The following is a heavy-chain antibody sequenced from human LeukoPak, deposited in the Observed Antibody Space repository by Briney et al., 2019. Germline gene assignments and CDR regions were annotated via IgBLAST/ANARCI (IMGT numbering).Heavy chain of an antibody. CDR1: GFTFSSYA. D-gene: IGHD3-22*01. J-gene: IGHJ4*02. CDR2: ISGSGGNT. Sequence: GGALRLSCAASGFTFSSYAMSWVRQSPGKGLEWVSAISGSGGNTYSADSVKGRCTISRDNSLQTLFLHMNSLRAEDTAVYYCARGMSATSGYLELEYWGQGALVTVST. CDR3: ARGMSATSGYLELEY. V-gene: IGHV3-23*01.